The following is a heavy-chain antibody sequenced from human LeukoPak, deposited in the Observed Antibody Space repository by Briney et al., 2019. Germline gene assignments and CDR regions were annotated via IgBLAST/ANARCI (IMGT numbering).Heavy chain of an antibody. Sequence: PGGSLRHSCAASGFTFSGYAMGWVRQAPGKGLEWVSAISGSAGSTYYADSVKGRFTISRDNSKNSLYLQMNSLRAEDTAVYYCAKLRDFYDSTGYSRFPYWGQGTLVTVSS. V-gene: IGHV3-23*01. CDR1: GFTFSGYA. CDR2: ISGSAGST. J-gene: IGHJ4*02. CDR3: AKLRDFYDSTGYSRFPY. D-gene: IGHD3-22*01.